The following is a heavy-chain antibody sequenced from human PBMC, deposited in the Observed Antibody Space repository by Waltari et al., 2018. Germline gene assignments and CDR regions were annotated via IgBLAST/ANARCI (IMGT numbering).Heavy chain of an antibody. J-gene: IGHJ4*02. Sequence: QVQLQQWGAGLLKPSETLSLTCAVYGGSFSGYYWSWIRQPPGKGLEWIGEINHSGSTNYNPSLKSRVTISVDTSKNQFSLKLSSVTAADTAVYYCARGRGVIKHIFDYWGQGTLVTVSS. CDR2: INHSGST. V-gene: IGHV4-34*01. CDR3: ARGRGVIKHIFDY. D-gene: IGHD3-10*01. CDR1: GGSFSGYY.